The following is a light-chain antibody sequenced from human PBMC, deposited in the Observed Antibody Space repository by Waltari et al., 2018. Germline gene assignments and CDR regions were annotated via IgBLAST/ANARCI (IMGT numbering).Light chain of an antibody. V-gene: IGLV1-47*01. CDR1: RSNIGSNY. CDR2: RNN. J-gene: IGLJ3*02. CDR3: AAWDDSLSGRV. Sequence: QSVLTQPPSASGTPGQRVTISCSGSRSNIGSNYVYRYQPLPGTAPKLLIYRNNQRPSGVPDRFSGSKSGTSASLAISGLRSEDEADYYCAAWDDSLSGRVFGGGTKVTVL.